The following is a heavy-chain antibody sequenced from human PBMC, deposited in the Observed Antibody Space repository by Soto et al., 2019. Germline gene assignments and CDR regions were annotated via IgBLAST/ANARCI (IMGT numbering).Heavy chain of an antibody. CDR1: GGSISSSSYY. CDR3: VRGYCTNGVCHHWYFDL. Sequence: QLQLQESGPGLVKPSETLSLTCTVSGGSISSSSYYWGWIRQPPGKGLEWIGSIYYSGSTYYNPSLKSRVTISVDTSKNQFSLKLSSVTAADTAVYYCVRGYCTNGVCHHWYFDLWGRGTLVTVSS. D-gene: IGHD2-8*01. J-gene: IGHJ2*01. CDR2: IYYSGST. V-gene: IGHV4-39*01.